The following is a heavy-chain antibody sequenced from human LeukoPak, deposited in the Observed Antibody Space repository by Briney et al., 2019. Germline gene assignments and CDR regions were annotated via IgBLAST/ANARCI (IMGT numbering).Heavy chain of an antibody. CDR1: GGSFSGYY. Sequence: SETLSLTCAVYGGSFSGYYWSWIRQPPGKGLEWIGEINHSGSTNYNPSLKGRVTISVDTSKNQFSLKLSSVTAADTAVYYCARVGAAGAGNWGQGTLVTVSS. CDR3: ARVGAAGAGN. CDR2: INHSGST. J-gene: IGHJ4*02. V-gene: IGHV4-34*01. D-gene: IGHD6-13*01.